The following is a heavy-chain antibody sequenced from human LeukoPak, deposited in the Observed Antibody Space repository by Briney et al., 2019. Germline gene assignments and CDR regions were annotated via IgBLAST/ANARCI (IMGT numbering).Heavy chain of an antibody. J-gene: IGHJ4*02. D-gene: IGHD3/OR15-3a*01. V-gene: IGHV3-23*01. CDR1: GFTFSSYA. CDR3: ARVGSRGLSNDY. CDR2: ISGSGGST. Sequence: PGGSLRLSCAASGFTFSSYAMSWVRQAPGKGLEWVSAISGSGGSTYYADSVKGRFTISRDNSKNTLYLQMNSLRAEDTAVYYCARVGSRGLSNDYWGQGTLVTVSS.